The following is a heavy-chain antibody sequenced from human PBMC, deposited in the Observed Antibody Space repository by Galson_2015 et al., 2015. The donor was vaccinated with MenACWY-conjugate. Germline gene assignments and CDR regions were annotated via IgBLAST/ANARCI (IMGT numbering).Heavy chain of an antibody. D-gene: IGHD3-3*01. Sequence: SLRLSCAASGFTLSSYSMHWVRQSPGKGLEWVALIWSDGNKKSYVDSVRGRFNISRDNSKNTLYLQMNNLRADDTAVYYCARDRGLEWLPSNWFDPGGQGTLDSVSS. CDR3: ARDRGLEWLPSNWFDP. CDR2: IWSDGNKK. V-gene: IGHV3-33*01. CDR1: GFTLSSYS. J-gene: IGHJ5*02.